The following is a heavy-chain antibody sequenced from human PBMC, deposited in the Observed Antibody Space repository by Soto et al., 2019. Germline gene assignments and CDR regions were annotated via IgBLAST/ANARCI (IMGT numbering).Heavy chain of an antibody. V-gene: IGHV1-69*02. J-gene: IGHJ4*02. Sequence: QVQLVQSGAEVKKPGSSVKVSCKASGGTFSSYTISWVRQAPGQGLEWMGRIIPILGIANYAQKFQGRVTITADKSTSTAYMELSSLRSEDTAVYYCASEGYYDSSGCPFDYWGQGTLVTVSS. CDR2: IIPILGIA. CDR3: ASEGYYDSSGCPFDY. CDR1: GGTFSSYT. D-gene: IGHD3-22*01.